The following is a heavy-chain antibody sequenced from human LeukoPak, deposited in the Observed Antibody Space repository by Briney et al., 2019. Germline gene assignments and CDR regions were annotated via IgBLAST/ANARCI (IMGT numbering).Heavy chain of an antibody. D-gene: IGHD5-18*01. J-gene: IGHJ4*02. CDR1: GYTFTSNG. CDR2: ISCNNGDT. Sequence: ASVKVSCKASGYTFTSNGITWVRQAPGQGLEWVGWISCNNGDTRYAQKFQGRVTVTTDTSTSTVYMELRSLRSDDTAVYYCARDGRTAGYSSGSDYWGQGTLVTVSS. V-gene: IGHV1-18*01. CDR3: ARDGRTAGYSSGSDY.